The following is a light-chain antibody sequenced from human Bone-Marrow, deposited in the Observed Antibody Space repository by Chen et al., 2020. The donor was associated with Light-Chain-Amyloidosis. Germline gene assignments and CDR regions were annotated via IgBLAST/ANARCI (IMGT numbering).Light chain of an antibody. J-gene: IGLJ3*02. CDR2: DDS. Sequence: SYVLTQPSSVSVAPAQTPTTSCGGNNIASTSVHWYQQTPGQAPLLVVYDDSDRPSGIPERLSGSNSGNTATLTISRVEAGDEADYYCQVWDRSSDRPVFGGGTKLTVL. V-gene: IGLV3-21*02. CDR1: NIASTS. CDR3: QVWDRSSDRPV.